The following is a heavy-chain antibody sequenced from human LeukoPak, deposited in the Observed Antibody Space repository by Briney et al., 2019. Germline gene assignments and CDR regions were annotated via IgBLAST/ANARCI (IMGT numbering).Heavy chain of an antibody. Sequence: GASVKVSCKSSVGTFSSYAISWVRQAPGQGLEWMGGIIPIFGTANYAQKFQGRVTITADESTSTAYMELSSLRSEDTAVYYCAREVGDANVLRYFDWSPNYFDYWGQGTLVTVSS. CDR3: AREVGDANVLRYFDWSPNYFDY. D-gene: IGHD3-9*01. J-gene: IGHJ4*02. CDR2: IIPIFGTA. V-gene: IGHV1-69*13. CDR1: VGTFSSYA.